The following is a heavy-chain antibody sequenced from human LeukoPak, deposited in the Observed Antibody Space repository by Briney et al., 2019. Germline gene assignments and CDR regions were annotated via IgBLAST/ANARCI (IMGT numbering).Heavy chain of an antibody. D-gene: IGHD1-26*01. V-gene: IGHV3-30*04. CDR1: GFTLSSYA. Sequence: ERSLRLSCAASGFTLSSYAMHWVRQAPGKGLEWVAVISYDGSNKYYADSVKGRFTISRDNSKNTLYLQMNSLRAEDTAVYYCARENSGSYASYFDYWGQGTLVTVSS. J-gene: IGHJ4*02. CDR2: ISYDGSNK. CDR3: ARENSGSYASYFDY.